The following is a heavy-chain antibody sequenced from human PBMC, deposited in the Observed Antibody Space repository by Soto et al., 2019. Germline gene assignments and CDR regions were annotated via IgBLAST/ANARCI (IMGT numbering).Heavy chain of an antibody. D-gene: IGHD3-22*01. CDR2: ISGSGGST. CDR3: AKDPLTYYDSSGYLIPLFDY. J-gene: IGHJ4*02. Sequence: PVGSLRLSCAASGFTFSSYAMSWVRQAPGKGLEWVSAISGSGGSTYYADSVKGRFTISRDNSKNTLYLQMNSLRAEDTAVYYCAKDPLTYYDSSGYLIPLFDYWGQGTLVTVSS. V-gene: IGHV3-23*01. CDR1: GFTFSSYA.